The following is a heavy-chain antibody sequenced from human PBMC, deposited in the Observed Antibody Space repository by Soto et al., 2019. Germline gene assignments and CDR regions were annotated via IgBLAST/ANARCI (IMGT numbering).Heavy chain of an antibody. Sequence: ASVKLSCTDSGYTFTSYAMHCVRQAPGQRLEWMGWIIPIFGTANYAQKFQGRVTITADESTSTAYMELSSLRSEDTAVYYCARMGSGGSQADYWGQGTLVTVSS. CDR1: GYTFTSYA. CDR2: IIPIFGTA. CDR3: ARMGSGGSQADY. J-gene: IGHJ4*02. V-gene: IGHV1-69*13. D-gene: IGHD2-15*01.